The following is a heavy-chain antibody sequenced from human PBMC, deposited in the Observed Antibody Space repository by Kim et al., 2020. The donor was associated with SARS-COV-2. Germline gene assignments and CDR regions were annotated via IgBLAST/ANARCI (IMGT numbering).Heavy chain of an antibody. J-gene: IGHJ4*02. Sequence: SETLSLTCTVSGGSISSYYWSWIRQPAGKGLEWIGRIYTSGSTNYNPSLKSRVTMSVDTSKNQFSLKLSSVTAADTAVYYCGSWDSYDILAGYALWGQGTLVTVSS. D-gene: IGHD3-9*01. CDR2: IYTSGST. V-gene: IGHV4-4*07. CDR1: GGSISSYY. CDR3: GSWDSYDILAGYAL.